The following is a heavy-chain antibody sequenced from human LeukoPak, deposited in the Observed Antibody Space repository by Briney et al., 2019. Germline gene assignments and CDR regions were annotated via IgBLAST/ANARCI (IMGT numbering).Heavy chain of an antibody. V-gene: IGHV3-20*04. J-gene: IGHJ4*02. D-gene: IGHD2-2*01. CDR3: ARDRAGCSSTSCYAPNDY. CDR1: GFTFSSYE. CDR2: INWNGGST. Sequence: VGSLRLSCAASGFTFSSYEMNWVRQAPGKGLEWVSGINWNGGSTGYADSVKGRFTISRDNAKNSLYLQVNSLRAEDTAVYYCARDRAGCSSTSCYAPNDYWGQGSLVTVSS.